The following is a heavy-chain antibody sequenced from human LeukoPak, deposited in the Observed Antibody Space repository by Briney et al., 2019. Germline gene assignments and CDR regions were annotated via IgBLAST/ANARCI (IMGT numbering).Heavy chain of an antibody. J-gene: IGHJ3*02. D-gene: IGHD5-12*01. Sequence: GGSLRLSCAASGFTFDDYAMHWVRQAPGKGLEWVSLISGDGGSTYYADSVKGRFTISRDNSKNSLYLQMSSLRTEDTALYYCAKGSRRGSLLYAFDIWGQGTMVTVSS. CDR3: AKGSRRGSLLYAFDI. V-gene: IGHV3-43*02. CDR1: GFTFDDYA. CDR2: ISGDGGST.